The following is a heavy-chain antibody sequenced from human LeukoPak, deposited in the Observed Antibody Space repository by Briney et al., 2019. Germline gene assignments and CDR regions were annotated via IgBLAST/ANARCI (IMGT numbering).Heavy chain of an antibody. Sequence: SETLSLTCAVYGGSFSGYYWSWIRQPPGEGLEWIGEINHSGSTNYNPSLKSRVTISVDTSKNQFSLKLSSVTAADTAVYYCARGRKLLGFDYWGQGTLVTVSS. CDR2: INHSGST. V-gene: IGHV4-34*01. D-gene: IGHD2-15*01. CDR1: GGSFSGYY. J-gene: IGHJ4*02. CDR3: ARGRKLLGFDY.